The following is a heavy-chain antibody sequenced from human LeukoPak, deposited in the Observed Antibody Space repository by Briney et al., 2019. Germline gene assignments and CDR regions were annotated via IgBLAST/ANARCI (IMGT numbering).Heavy chain of an antibody. Sequence: PGGSLRLSCAASGFNISDFWMTWVRQAPGKGLEWVSYISSSSSTIYYADSVKGRFTISRDNAKNSLYLQMNSLRAEDTAVYYCARAITIFGVGPYYWGQGTLVTVSS. CDR2: ISSSSSTI. CDR3: ARAITIFGVGPYY. J-gene: IGHJ4*02. V-gene: IGHV3-48*01. CDR1: GFNISDFW. D-gene: IGHD3-3*01.